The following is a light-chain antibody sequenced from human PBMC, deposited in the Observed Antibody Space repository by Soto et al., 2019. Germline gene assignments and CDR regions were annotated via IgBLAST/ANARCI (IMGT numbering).Light chain of an antibody. CDR3: CSYARSSTYV. CDR2: EGS. CDR1: SSDVGNYNL. Sequence: QSVLTQPASVSGSPGQSITISCTGTSSDVGNYNLVSWYQQHPGKAPKFMIYEGSKRPSGASNRFSGSTSGNTASLTISGLQAEDEAHYYCCSYARSSTYVFGTGTKVTVL. J-gene: IGLJ1*01. V-gene: IGLV2-23*01.